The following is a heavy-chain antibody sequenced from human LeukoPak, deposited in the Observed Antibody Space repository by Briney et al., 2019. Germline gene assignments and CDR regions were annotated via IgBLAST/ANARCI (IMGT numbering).Heavy chain of an antibody. D-gene: IGHD6-19*01. V-gene: IGHV4-61*05. CDR2: IYYSGST. J-gene: IGHJ4*02. Sequence: PSETLSLTCTVSGGSFSSSDYYWGWIRQPPGKGLEWIGYIYYSGSTNYNPSLKSRVTISVDTSKNQFSLKLSSVTAADTAVYYCVGYSSGWDFDYWGQGTLVTVSP. CDR1: GGSFSSSDYY. CDR3: VGYSSGWDFDY.